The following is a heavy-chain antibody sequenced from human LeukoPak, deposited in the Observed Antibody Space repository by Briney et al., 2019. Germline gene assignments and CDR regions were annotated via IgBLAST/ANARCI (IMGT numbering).Heavy chain of an antibody. J-gene: IGHJ4*02. V-gene: IGHV1-46*01. Sequence: GASGKASCKPSGYAFTSYYMHWERQAPRQGLEWMGVIYPSAGGSTRYTQQFQGRVTMTRDTSTSTVYMELSSLTAEDSAVEYCAREKGFFWGQGTLATVSS. CDR1: GYAFTSYY. D-gene: IGHD2-15*01. CDR2: IYPSAGGST. CDR3: AREKGFF.